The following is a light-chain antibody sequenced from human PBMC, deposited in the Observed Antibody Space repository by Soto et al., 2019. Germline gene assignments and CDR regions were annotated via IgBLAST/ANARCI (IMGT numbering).Light chain of an antibody. V-gene: IGLV2-11*01. J-gene: IGLJ3*02. CDR1: SSDVGGYDY. Sequence: QSALTQPRSVSGSPGQSVTISCTGTSSDVGGYDYVSWYQQHPGKAPKLMIFDVNKRPSGVPDRFSGSKSGNTASLTVSGLQAEDEAFYYCSSTAGNNNLVFGGGTKVTVL. CDR3: SSTAGNNNLV. CDR2: DVN.